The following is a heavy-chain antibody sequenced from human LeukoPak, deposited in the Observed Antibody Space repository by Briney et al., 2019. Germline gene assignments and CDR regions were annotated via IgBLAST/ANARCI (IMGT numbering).Heavy chain of an antibody. CDR2: ITTSGRTI. D-gene: IGHD4-17*01. V-gene: IGHV3-48*03. J-gene: IGHJ4*02. Sequence: GGSLRLSCAASGFTFSSYEMNWVRQAPGKGLEWVSYITTSGRTIYYADSVKGRFTISRDNAKNSLYLQMDSLRAEDTAVYYCARGEDYGTNSFDYRGQGTLVTVSS. CDR3: ARGEDYGTNSFDY. CDR1: GFTFSSYE.